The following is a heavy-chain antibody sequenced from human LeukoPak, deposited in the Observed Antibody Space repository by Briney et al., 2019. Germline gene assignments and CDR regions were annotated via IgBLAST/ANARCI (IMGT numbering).Heavy chain of an antibody. Sequence: SETLSLTCTVSGGSISGYFWTWIRQAAGKEPEWIGRIYSSGTAYYNPSLESRVTISLDTFNNQFSLKVTSVTAADTAVYYCARGTEKTRISGYYSFDHWGRGLLVTVSS. CDR2: IYSSGTA. CDR1: GGSISGYF. V-gene: IGHV4-4*07. J-gene: IGHJ4*02. D-gene: IGHD5-12*01. CDR3: ARGTEKTRISGYYSFDH.